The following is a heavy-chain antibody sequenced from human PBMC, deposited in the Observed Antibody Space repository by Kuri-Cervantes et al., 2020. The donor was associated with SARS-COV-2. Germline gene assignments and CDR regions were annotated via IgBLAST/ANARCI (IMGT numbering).Heavy chain of an antibody. CDR1: GFTFSSYW. CDR3: ARDSLRGIFGVVIIDY. V-gene: IGHV3-21*01. D-gene: IGHD3-3*01. Sequence: GESLKISCAASGFTFSSYWMSWVRQAPGKGLEWVSSISSSSSYIYYADSVKGRFTISRDNAKNSLYLQMNSLRAEDTAVYYCARDSLRGIFGVVIIDYWGQGTLVTVSS. J-gene: IGHJ4*02. CDR2: ISSSSSYI.